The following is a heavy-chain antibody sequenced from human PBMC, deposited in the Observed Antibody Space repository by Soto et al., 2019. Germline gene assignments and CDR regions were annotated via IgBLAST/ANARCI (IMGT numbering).Heavy chain of an antibody. J-gene: IGHJ4*02. CDR2: IVVGSGNT. CDR1: GFTFTSSA. Sequence: ASVKVSFKASGFTFTSSAVQWVRQARGQRLEWIGWIVVGSGNTNYAQKFQERVTITRDMSTSTAYMELSSLRSEDTAVYYCAVTNTYYDFWSGWNFGHWGQGTLVTVSS. D-gene: IGHD3-3*01. V-gene: IGHV1-58*01. CDR3: AVTNTYYDFWSGWNFGH.